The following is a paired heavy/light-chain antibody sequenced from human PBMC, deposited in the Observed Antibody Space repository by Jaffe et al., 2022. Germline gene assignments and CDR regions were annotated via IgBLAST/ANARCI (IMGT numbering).Heavy chain of an antibody. CDR3: ARGKRGNAFDV. D-gene: IGHD2-15*01. Sequence: QVQLQESGPGLVKPSQTLSLTCTVSGDSISSGTYYWSWIRQPAGEGLEWIGRIYTSGNTNFNPSLTSRVTLSLDTSKNQFSLNLRSATAADTAVYYCARGKRGNAFDVWGQGTMVTVSS. CDR1: GDSISSGTYY. J-gene: IGHJ3*01. V-gene: IGHV4-61*02. CDR2: IYTSGNT.
Light chain of an antibody. CDR1: SSNIGSNY. J-gene: IGLJ1*01. CDR2: GNN. V-gene: IGLV1-47*01. Sequence: QSVLTQPPSASGTPGQRVTISCSGSSSNIGSNYVYWYQQLPGTAPKLLISGNNLRPSGVPDRFSGSKSGTSASLAIDGLRSEDEADYYCAAWDDSLNGYVFGTGTEVTVL. CDR3: AAWDDSLNGYV.